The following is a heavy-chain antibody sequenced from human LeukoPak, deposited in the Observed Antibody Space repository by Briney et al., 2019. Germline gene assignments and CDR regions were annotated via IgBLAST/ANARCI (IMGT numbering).Heavy chain of an antibody. V-gene: IGHV1-2*02. Sequence: ASVKVSCKASGYTFTGYYIHWVRQAPGQGLEWMGWINPNSGGTNYAQKFQGRVTMTRDTSITTAYMELSRLRSDDTAVYYCARAIRSGSYYEVDHWGQGTLVTVSS. CDR1: GYTFTGYY. D-gene: IGHD1-26*01. CDR3: ARAIRSGSYYEVDH. J-gene: IGHJ4*02. CDR2: INPNSGGT.